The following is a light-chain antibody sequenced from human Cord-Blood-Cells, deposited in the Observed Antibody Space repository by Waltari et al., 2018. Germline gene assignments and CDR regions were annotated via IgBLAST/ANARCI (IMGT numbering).Light chain of an antibody. V-gene: IGLV2-14*01. CDR2: DVS. CDR1: SSDVGGYNY. CDR3: SSYTSSSTFWV. Sequence: QSALTQPASVSGSPGQSITISCTGTSSDVGGYNYVSWYQQHPGKAPKLMLYDVSNRPSGVYNRFSGSKSGNTASLTISGLQAEDEADYYCSSYTSSSTFWVFGGGTKLTVL. J-gene: IGLJ3*02.